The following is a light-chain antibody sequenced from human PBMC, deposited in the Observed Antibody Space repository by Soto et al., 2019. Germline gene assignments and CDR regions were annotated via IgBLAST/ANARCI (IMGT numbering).Light chain of an antibody. V-gene: IGLV2-14*01. Sequence: QSALTQPASVSGSPGQSIAISCTGTSSDVGAYDYVSWYQQHAGKAPKLMIYDVNNRPSGVSNRFSGSKSGNTASLTISGLQPEDEADYYCSSYTSSSTEVFGTGTKVTVL. CDR2: DVN. J-gene: IGLJ1*01. CDR1: SSDVGAYDY. CDR3: SSYTSSSTEV.